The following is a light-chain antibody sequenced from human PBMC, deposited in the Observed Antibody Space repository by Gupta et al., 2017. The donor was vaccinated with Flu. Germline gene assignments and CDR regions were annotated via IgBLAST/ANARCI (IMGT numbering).Light chain of an antibody. Sequence: ELVMTQSPATLSVSPGERATLSCRASQSVTTNLVWYQQKPGQAPRLLIYGASTRATGIPARFSGSGSGTEFTLSISSLQSEDFALYYCQQYNNWPRTFGQGTKVEI. V-gene: IGKV3-15*01. CDR3: QQYNNWPRT. CDR1: QSVTTN. CDR2: GAS. J-gene: IGKJ1*01.